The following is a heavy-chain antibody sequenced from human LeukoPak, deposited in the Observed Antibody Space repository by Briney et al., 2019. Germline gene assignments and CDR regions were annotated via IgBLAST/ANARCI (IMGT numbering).Heavy chain of an antibody. D-gene: IGHD5-18*01. CDR1: GFTFSSYS. Sequence: GGSLRLSCAASGFTFSSYSMNWVRQAPGKGLEWVSSISSSSSYIYYADSVKGRFTISRDNAKNSLYLQMNSLRAEDTAVYYCARDTSQVQLWYDYWGQGTLVTVSS. CDR3: ARDTSQVQLWYDY. CDR2: ISSSSSYI. J-gene: IGHJ4*02. V-gene: IGHV3-21*01.